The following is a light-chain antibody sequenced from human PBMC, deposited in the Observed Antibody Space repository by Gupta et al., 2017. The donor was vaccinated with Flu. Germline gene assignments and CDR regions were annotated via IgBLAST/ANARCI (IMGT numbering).Light chain of an antibody. CDR3: QQQGSSPYA. CDR2: GAS. J-gene: IGKJ2*01. Sequence: DIVLTQSPGTLSLSPGERATLSCRASQSVNSNFLAWYQQKPGQAPRLLIYGASTRATGIPDRFSGSGSGTDFTLTISRLEPEDFAVYCCQQQGSSPYAFGQGTKLEIK. CDR1: QSVNSNF. V-gene: IGKV3-20*01.